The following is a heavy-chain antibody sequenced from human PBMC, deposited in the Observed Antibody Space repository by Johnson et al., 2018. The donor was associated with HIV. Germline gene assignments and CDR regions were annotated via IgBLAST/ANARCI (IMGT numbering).Heavy chain of an antibody. Sequence: QVQLVESGGGVVQPGRSLRLSCAASGFTFSTYGMHWVRQAPGKGLEWVAVIYYDGSIKFYADSVKGRFTISRDNSKNMLYLQMNSLRVEDTAVYYCANLIGGGIWGQGTMVTVSS. CDR3: ANLIGGGI. D-gene: IGHD3-16*01. V-gene: IGHV3-33*08. J-gene: IGHJ3*02. CDR2: IYYDGSIK. CDR1: GFTFSTYG.